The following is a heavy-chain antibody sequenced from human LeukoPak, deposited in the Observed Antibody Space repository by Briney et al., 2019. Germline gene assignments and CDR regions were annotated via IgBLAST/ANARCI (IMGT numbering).Heavy chain of an antibody. CDR2: IRPDGSGE. Sequence: GGSLRLSCAASGFTFNSFYMSWVRQGPGKGLEWVANIRPDGSGETYVDSEKGRFTISRDNAKNSLDLQMNSLRVEDTAVYYCVRECRFSGFYWGQGTLVTVSS. CDR3: VRECRFSGFY. J-gene: IGHJ4*02. D-gene: IGHD3-10*01. CDR1: GFTFNSFY. V-gene: IGHV3-7*01.